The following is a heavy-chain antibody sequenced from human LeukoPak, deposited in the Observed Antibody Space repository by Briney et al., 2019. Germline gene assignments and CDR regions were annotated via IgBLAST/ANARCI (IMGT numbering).Heavy chain of an antibody. Sequence: GGSLRLSCAASGFTFSNYWMNWVRQAPGRGLEWVANIKQDGSEKYYVDSVKGRFTISRDNTKNSLYLRMNSLRAEDTAVYYCAKGYRGSGSHYFDYWGQGTLVTVSS. V-gene: IGHV3-7*01. CDR1: GFTFSNYW. CDR3: AKGYRGSGSHYFDY. D-gene: IGHD3-10*01. CDR2: IKQDGSEK. J-gene: IGHJ4*02.